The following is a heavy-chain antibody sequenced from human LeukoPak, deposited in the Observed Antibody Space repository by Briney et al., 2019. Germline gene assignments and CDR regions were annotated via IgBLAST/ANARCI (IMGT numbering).Heavy chain of an antibody. CDR1: GGSISSGSYY. CDR3: ARSHCSSTSCPGWFDP. J-gene: IGHJ5*02. D-gene: IGHD2-2*01. CDR2: IYTSGST. Sequence: PSQTLSLTCTVSGGSISSGSYYWSWIRQPAGKGLEWIGRIYTSGSTNYNPSLKSRVTISVDTSKNQFSLKLSSVTAADTAVYYCARSHCSSTSCPGWFDPWGQGTLVTVSS. V-gene: IGHV4-61*02.